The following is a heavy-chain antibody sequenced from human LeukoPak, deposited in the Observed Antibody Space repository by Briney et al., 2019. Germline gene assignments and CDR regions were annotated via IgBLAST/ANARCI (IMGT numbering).Heavy chain of an antibody. CDR2: IIPIFGTA. D-gene: IGHD3-9*01. Sequence: GASVKVSCKASGGTFSSYAISWVRQAPGQGLEWMGGIIPIFGTANYAQKFQGRVTITADESTSTAYMELSSLRSEDTAVYYCAVSGLGVNERQGNFGAFDIWGQGTMVTVSS. J-gene: IGHJ3*02. CDR3: AVSGLGVNERQGNFGAFDI. CDR1: GGTFSSYA. V-gene: IGHV1-69*13.